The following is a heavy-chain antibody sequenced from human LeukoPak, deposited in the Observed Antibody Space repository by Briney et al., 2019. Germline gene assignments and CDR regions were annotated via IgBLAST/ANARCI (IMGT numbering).Heavy chain of an antibody. J-gene: IGHJ4*02. CDR2: MNPNSGNT. D-gene: IGHD3-3*01. Sequence: GASVKVSCKASGYTFTSYDINWVRQATGQGLEWMGWMNPNSGNTGYAQKFQGRVTMTRNTSISTAYMELSSLRSEDTAVYYCAILREYYDFWGGYPYFDYWGQGTLVTVSS. CDR3: AILREYYDFWGGYPYFDY. V-gene: IGHV1-8*01. CDR1: GYTFTSYD.